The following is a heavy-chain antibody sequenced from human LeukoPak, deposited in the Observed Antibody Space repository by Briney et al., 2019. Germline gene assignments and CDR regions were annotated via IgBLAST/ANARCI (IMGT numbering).Heavy chain of an antibody. CDR3: ARVGSSGEFDL. CDR1: GYTLSDYG. J-gene: IGHJ5*02. V-gene: IGHV1-18*01. Sequence: ASVRVSCKSSGYTLSDYGFTWMRQAPGQGLEWMGWISGFNGKTNYAVRVQDRLTLTTDTSTNTTTLDLRGLRPDDTAMYYCARVGSSGEFDLWGQGTLLTVSS. D-gene: IGHD6-13*01. CDR2: ISGFNGKT.